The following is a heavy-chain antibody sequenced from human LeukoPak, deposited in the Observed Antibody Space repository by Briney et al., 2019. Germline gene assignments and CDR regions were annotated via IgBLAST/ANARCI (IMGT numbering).Heavy chain of an antibody. V-gene: IGHV4-59*12. CDR1: GGSISSYS. D-gene: IGHD3-10*01. Sequence: KSSETLSLTCSVSGGSISSYSWSWIRQPPGKGLEWIGYIYNSGSTHYNPSLKSRVTMSVDTSKNQFSLKLSSVTAADTAVYYCARDVGSSDAFDIWGQGTMVIVSS. CDR2: IYNSGST. CDR3: ARDVGSSDAFDI. J-gene: IGHJ3*02.